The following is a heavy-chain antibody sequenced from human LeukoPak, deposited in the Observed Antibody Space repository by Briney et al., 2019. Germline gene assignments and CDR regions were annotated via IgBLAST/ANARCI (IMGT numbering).Heavy chain of an antibody. CDR1: GFTFSTYG. CDR3: TTSLGGATGIDP. D-gene: IGHD1-26*01. J-gene: IGHJ5*02. Sequence: GGSLRLSCAASGFTFSTYGIHWVRQAPGKGLEWVGRIKSKTDGGTTDYAAPVKGRFTISRDDPKNTLYLQMNSLKTEDTAVYYCTTSLGGATGIDPWGQGTLVTVSS. CDR2: IKSKTDGGTT. V-gene: IGHV3-15*01.